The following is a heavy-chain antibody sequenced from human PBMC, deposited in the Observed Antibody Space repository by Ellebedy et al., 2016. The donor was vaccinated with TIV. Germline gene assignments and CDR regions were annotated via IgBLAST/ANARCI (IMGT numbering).Heavy chain of an antibody. CDR3: ARGGDGHNPQQLDY. Sequence: GGSLRLSCAASGFSFNSFVMHWVRQAPGKGLEWVAVIWLDGTNRHYADSVQGRFSISGDNAKNTLYLQMDSLRADDTAVYYCARGGDGHNPQQLDYWGQGTLVTVSS. D-gene: IGHD5-24*01. V-gene: IGHV3-33*08. CDR1: GFSFNSFV. J-gene: IGHJ4*02. CDR2: IWLDGTNR.